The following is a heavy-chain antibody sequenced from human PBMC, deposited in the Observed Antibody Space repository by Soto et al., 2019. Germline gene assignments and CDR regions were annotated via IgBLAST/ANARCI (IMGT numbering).Heavy chain of an antibody. J-gene: IGHJ6*02. D-gene: IGHD3-22*01. CDR1: GGTFSSYA. Sequence: ASVKVSCKASGGTFSSYAISWVRQAPGQGLEWMGGIIPIFGTANYAQKFQGRVTITADESTSTAYMELSSLRSEDTAVYYCARDWYYYDSSGYLGVSHYYYGMDVWGQGTTVTVSS. CDR3: ARDWYYYDSSGYLGVSHYYYGMDV. V-gene: IGHV1-69*13. CDR2: IIPIFGTA.